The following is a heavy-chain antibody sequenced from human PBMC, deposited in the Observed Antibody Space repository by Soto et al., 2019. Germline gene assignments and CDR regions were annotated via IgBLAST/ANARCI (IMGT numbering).Heavy chain of an antibody. V-gene: IGHV3-30*18. CDR1: GFTFSSYG. Sequence: QVQLVESGGGVVQPGRSLRLSCAASGFTFSSYGMHWVRQAPGKGLEWVAVISYDGSNKYYADFVKGRFTISRDNSKNTLYLQMNSLRAEDTAVYYCAKSLSSSSSFSFDYWGQGTLVTVSS. J-gene: IGHJ4*02. D-gene: IGHD6-6*01. CDR2: ISYDGSNK. CDR3: AKSLSSSSSFSFDY.